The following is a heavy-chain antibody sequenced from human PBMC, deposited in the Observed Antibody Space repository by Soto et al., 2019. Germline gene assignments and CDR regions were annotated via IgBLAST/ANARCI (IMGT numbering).Heavy chain of an antibody. CDR2: IYYSGST. J-gene: IGHJ5*02. CDR3: ARGATWWWFDP. D-gene: IGHD2-15*01. Sequence: QVQLQESGPGLVKPSQTLSLTCTVSGGSISSGGYYWSWIRQHPGKGLEWIGYIYYSGSTYYNPSLKSRVTISVDTSKNQFPLKLSSVTAADTAVYDCARGATWWWFDPWGQGTLVTVSS. CDR1: GGSISSGGYY. V-gene: IGHV4-31*03.